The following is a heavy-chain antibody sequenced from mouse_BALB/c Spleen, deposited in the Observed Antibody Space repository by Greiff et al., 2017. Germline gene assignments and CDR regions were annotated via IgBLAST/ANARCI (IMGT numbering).Heavy chain of an antibody. Sequence: EVQVVESGGGLVQPGGSRKLSCAASGFTFSSFGMHWVRQAPEKGLEWVAYISSGSSTIYYADTVKGRFTISRDNPKNTLFLQMTSLRSEDTAMYYCASSSYGYDFDYWGQGTTLTVSS. CDR3: ASSSYGYDFDY. V-gene: IGHV5-17*02. J-gene: IGHJ2*01. CDR2: ISSGSSTI. D-gene: IGHD1-2*01. CDR1: GFTFSSFG.